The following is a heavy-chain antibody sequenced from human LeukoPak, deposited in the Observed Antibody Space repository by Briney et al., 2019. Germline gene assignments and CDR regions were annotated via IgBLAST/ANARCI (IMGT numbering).Heavy chain of an antibody. CDR3: ARQMKN. V-gene: IGHV4-39*07. CDR2: IYYSGST. J-gene: IGHJ4*02. D-gene: IGHD5-24*01. CDR1: GGSISSSSYY. Sequence: SETLSLTCTVSGGSISSSSYYWAWIRQPPGKGLEWIGTIYYSGSTSYNPSLKSRVTMSVDTSKNQFSLRLTSVTAADTAVYYCARQMKNWGQGTLVTVSS.